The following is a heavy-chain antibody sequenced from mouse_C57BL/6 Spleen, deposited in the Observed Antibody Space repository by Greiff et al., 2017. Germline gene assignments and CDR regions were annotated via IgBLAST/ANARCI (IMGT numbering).Heavy chain of an antibody. CDR1: GFSLTSYA. D-gene: IGHD2-2*01. V-gene: IGHV2-9-1*01. J-gene: IGHJ1*03. CDR3: ARGHYGYSWYFDV. CDR2: IWTGGGT. Sequence: VNVVESGPGLVAPSQSLSITCTVSGFSLTSYAISWVRQPPGKGLEWLGVIWTGGGTNYNSALKSRLSISKDNSKSQVFLKMNSLQTDDTARYYCARGHYGYSWYFDVWGTGTTVTVSS.